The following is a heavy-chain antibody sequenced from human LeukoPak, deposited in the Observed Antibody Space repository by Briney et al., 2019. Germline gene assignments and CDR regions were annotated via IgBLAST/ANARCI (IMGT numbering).Heavy chain of an antibody. Sequence: VKVSCKASGGTFSSYAISWVRQAPGQGLEWMGGIIPIFGTANYAQKFQGRVTITADESTSTAYMELSSLRSEDTAVYYCARVSGSGPLPFWSGYYNPNWLDPWGQGTLVTVSS. D-gene: IGHD3-3*01. J-gene: IGHJ5*02. CDR3: ARVSGSGPLPFWSGYYNPNWLDP. V-gene: IGHV1-69*13. CDR2: IIPIFGTA. CDR1: GGTFSSYA.